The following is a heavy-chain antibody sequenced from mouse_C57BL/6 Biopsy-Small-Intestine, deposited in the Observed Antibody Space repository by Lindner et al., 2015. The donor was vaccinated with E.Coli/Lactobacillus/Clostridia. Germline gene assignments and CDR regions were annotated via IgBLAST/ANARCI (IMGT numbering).Heavy chain of an antibody. CDR3: ARRGLITTVVAPDY. V-gene: IGHV1-4*01. CDR2: INPSSVYT. D-gene: IGHD1-1*01. J-gene: IGHJ2*01. CDR1: GYTFTSYT. Sequence: VQLQESGAELARPGASVKMSCKASGYTFTSYTMHWVKQRPGQGLEWIGYINPSSVYTNYNQKFKDKATLTADKSSSTAYMHLSSLTSDDSAVYYCARRGLITTVVAPDYWGQGTTLTVSS.